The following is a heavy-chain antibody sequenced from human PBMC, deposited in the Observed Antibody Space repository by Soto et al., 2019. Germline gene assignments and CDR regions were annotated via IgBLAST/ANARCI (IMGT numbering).Heavy chain of an antibody. V-gene: IGHV4-4*02. Sequence: QVQLQESGPGLVKPSGTLSLTCAVSSGAIFSSNWWSWVRQPPGKGLEWIGETRNSGGANYNPSLQSRVTITVDRSTIHFFLEFRSVTAADTAVYYCASHLVMSGTRGFDNWGLGALVTVSS. CDR2: TRNSGGA. D-gene: IGHD6-13*01. CDR3: ASHLVMSGTRGFDN. CDR1: SGAIFSSNW. J-gene: IGHJ4*02.